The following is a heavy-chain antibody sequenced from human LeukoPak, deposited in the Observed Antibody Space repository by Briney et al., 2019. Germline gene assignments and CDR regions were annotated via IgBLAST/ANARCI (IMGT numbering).Heavy chain of an antibody. CDR1: GGTFSSYA. J-gene: IGHJ4*02. V-gene: IGHV1-69*04. CDR2: IIPILGIA. CDR3: ARGGRGYYYFDY. D-gene: IGHD3-22*01. Sequence: GASVKVSCKASGGTFSSYAISWVRQAPGQGLEWMGRIIPILGIANYAQKFQGRVTITADKSTSTAYMELSSLRSEDTAVYYCARGGRGYYYFDYWGQGTLVTVSS.